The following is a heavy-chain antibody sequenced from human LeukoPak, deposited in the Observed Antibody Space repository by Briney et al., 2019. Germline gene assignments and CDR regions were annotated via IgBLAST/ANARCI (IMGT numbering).Heavy chain of an antibody. CDR1: GGSISSGGYS. Sequence: SRTLSLTCAVSGGSISSGGYSWSWIRQPPGKGLEWIGYIYHSGSTYYNPSLKSRVTISVDRSKNQFSLKLSSVTAADTAVYYCARDSSWFDPWGQGTLVTVSS. CDR2: IYHSGST. J-gene: IGHJ5*02. V-gene: IGHV4-30-2*01. CDR3: ARDSSWFDP.